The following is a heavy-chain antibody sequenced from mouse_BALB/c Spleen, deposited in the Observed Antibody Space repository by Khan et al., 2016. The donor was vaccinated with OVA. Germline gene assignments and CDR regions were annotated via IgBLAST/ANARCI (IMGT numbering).Heavy chain of an antibody. CDR2: ITSGGSYT. Sequence: EVELVESGGGLVKPGGSLRLSCEASGFTFSSYSMSWVRQTPEKRLEWVATITSGGSYTYYPDSVQGRVTIPRDNAKNTLYLQMSSLKSEDTTIYYCTRDRNYYGSSVYFDYWGQGTTLTVSS. CDR1: GFTFSSYS. D-gene: IGHD1-1*01. CDR3: TRDRNYYGSSVYFDY. V-gene: IGHV5-6-4*01. J-gene: IGHJ2*01.